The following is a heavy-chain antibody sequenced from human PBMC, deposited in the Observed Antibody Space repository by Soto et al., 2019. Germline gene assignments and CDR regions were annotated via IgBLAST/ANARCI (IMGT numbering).Heavy chain of an antibody. Sequence: EVHLVESGGGLVQPGRSLRLSCAASGFTFDDYAMYWVRRVPGKGLEWVSSISWNSNIVGYVDSVKGRFTISRDNAKNSLSLQMNSLRPEDTALYYCARGGPDGFCSGGRCYFDSWGQGTLVTVSS. V-gene: IGHV3-9*01. CDR2: ISWNSNIV. CDR3: ARGGPDGFCSGGRCYFDS. J-gene: IGHJ4*02. D-gene: IGHD2-15*01. CDR1: GFTFDDYA.